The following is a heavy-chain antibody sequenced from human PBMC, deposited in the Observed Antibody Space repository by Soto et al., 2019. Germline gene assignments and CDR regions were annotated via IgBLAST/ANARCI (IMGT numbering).Heavy chain of an antibody. CDR3: AVHPTREQQLAVDGY. J-gene: IGHJ4*02. V-gene: IGHV3-33*01. D-gene: IGHD6-13*01. CDR2: IWYDGSNK. Sequence: QVQLVESGGGVVQPGRSLRLSCAASGFTFSNYGMHWVRQAPGKGLEWVAVIWYDGSNKYYADSVKGRFTISIDNSKKTVDLQMNSLRGEDTVVYYCAVHPTREQQLAVDGYWGQDTLVTVSS. CDR1: GFTFSNYG.